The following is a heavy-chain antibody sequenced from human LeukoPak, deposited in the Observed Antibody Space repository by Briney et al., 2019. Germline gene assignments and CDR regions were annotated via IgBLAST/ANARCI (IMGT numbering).Heavy chain of an antibody. CDR1: GFTFRSYG. V-gene: IGHV3-23*01. D-gene: IGHD2-2*03. CDR3: AKDSGWILFDD. CDR2: ISAGGDTT. J-gene: IGHJ4*02. Sequence: PGGTLRLSCAASGFTFRSYGMSWVRQAPGKGLEWVSIISAGGDTTYYADSVRGRFTISRDNSKNTLYLQMNSLRDEDTAVYYCAKDSGWILFDDWGQGTLVTVSS.